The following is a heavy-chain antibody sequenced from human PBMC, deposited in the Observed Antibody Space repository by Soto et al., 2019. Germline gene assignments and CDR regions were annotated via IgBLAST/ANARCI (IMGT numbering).Heavy chain of an antibody. Sequence: HVQLQESGPGPVTPSQTLSLSCTVSGVSITSGSYYWTWVRQSPGKGLEWIGYRYYSGNTYYNPSLNSRATISVDTSKNQFFLKLTSVIAADTAVYYCARGGYDTSGQTFIGWGPDCWGQGTLVTVSS. D-gene: IGHD3-22*01. CDR2: RYYSGNT. CDR1: GVSITSGSYY. J-gene: IGHJ4*02. V-gene: IGHV4-30-4*01. CDR3: ARGGYDTSGQTFIGWGPDC.